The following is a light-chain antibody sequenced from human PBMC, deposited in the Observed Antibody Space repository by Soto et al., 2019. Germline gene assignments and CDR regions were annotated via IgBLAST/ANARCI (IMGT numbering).Light chain of an antibody. CDR3: SSYTTSSTRV. CDR2: EVT. CDR1: SSDVAGYNY. Sequence: QSALTQPASVSGSPGQSITISCTGTSSDVAGYNYVSWYQQHPGTAPKLIIYEVTNRPSGVSNRFSGSKSGNTASLTISGLQAEDEADYYCSSYTTSSTRVFGPGTKLTVL. J-gene: IGLJ1*01. V-gene: IGLV2-14*01.